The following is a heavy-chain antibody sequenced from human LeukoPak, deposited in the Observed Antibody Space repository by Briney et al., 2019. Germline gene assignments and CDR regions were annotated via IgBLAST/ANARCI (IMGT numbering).Heavy chain of an antibody. V-gene: IGHV3-23*01. CDR1: GFTFSSYA. D-gene: IGHD4-23*01. Sequence: PGGSLRLSCAASGFTFSSYAMSWVRQAPGKGLEWVSAISGSGGSTYYADSVKGRFTISRDNAKNSLYLQMNSLRAEDTAVYYCARDRYGGIYDAFDIWGQGTMVTVSS. CDR2: ISGSGGST. J-gene: IGHJ3*02. CDR3: ARDRYGGIYDAFDI.